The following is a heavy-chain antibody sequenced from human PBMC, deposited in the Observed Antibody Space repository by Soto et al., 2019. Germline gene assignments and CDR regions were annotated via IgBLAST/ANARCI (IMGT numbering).Heavy chain of an antibody. J-gene: IGHJ6*02. D-gene: IGHD1-1*01. CDR3: ARERTGTTSMDV. CDR2: MNPNSGNT. CDR1: GYTFTTYD. Sequence: QVQLVQSGAEVKKPGASVKVSCKASGYTFTTYDINWVRQATGQGLEWMGWMNPNSGNTGYAQKFRGRVTMTRNTSISTAYMELSSLRSEDTAVYYCARERTGTTSMDVWGQGTTVTVSS. V-gene: IGHV1-8*01.